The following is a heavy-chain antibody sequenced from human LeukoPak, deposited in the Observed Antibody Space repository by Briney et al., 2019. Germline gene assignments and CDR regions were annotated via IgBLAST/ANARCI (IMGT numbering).Heavy chain of an antibody. V-gene: IGHV1-69*04. Sequence: SVKVSCKASGGTFSSYAISWVRQAPGQGLEWMGRIIPILGIANYAQKFQGRVTITADKSTSTAYMELSSLRSEDTAVYYCARGVDALGHSTSCYGYWGQGTLVTVSS. J-gene: IGHJ4*02. CDR2: IIPILGIA. CDR1: GGTFSSYA. CDR3: ARGVDALGHSTSCYGY. D-gene: IGHD2-2*01.